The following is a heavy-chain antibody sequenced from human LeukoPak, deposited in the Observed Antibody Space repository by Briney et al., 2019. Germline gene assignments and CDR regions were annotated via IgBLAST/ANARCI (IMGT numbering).Heavy chain of an antibody. V-gene: IGHV4-4*07. J-gene: IGHJ3*02. Sequence: PSETLSLTCTVSGGSISSYYWSWIRQPAGKGLEWIRRIYTSGSTNYNPSLKSRVTISVDKSKNQFSLKLSSVTAADTAVYYCAREFQQWLVYGAFDIWGQGTMVTVSS. CDR1: GGSISSYY. D-gene: IGHD6-19*01. CDR2: IYTSGST. CDR3: AREFQQWLVYGAFDI.